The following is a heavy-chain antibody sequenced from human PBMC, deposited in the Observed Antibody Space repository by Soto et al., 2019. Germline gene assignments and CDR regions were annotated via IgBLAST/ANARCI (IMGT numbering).Heavy chain of an antibody. D-gene: IGHD6-13*01. CDR2: ISSSSSYI. V-gene: IGHV3-21*01. Sequence: GGSLRLPCAACGFTFSSCRMNWVRQAPGKGLEWVSSISSSSSYIYYADSVKGRFTISRDNAKNSLYLQMNSLRAEDTAVYYCATDPPGIAAAGTKNWFDPWGQGTLVTVSS. J-gene: IGHJ5*02. CDR1: GFTFSSCR. CDR3: ATDPPGIAAAGTKNWFDP.